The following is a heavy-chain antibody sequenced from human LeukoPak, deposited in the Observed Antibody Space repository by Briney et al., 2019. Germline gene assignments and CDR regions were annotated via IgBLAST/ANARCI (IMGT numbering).Heavy chain of an antibody. J-gene: IGHJ6*03. CDR2: INHSGST. CDR3: ARGLIYYYDSSGYPYYYYYYMDV. V-gene: IGHV4-34*01. CDR1: GGSFSGYY. D-gene: IGHD3-22*01. Sequence: SETLSLTCAVYGGSFSGYYWSWIRQPPGKGLEWIGEINHSGSTNYNPSLKSRVNISVDTSKNQFSLKLSSVTAADTAVYYCARGLIYYYDSSGYPYYYYYYMDVWGKGTTVTVSS.